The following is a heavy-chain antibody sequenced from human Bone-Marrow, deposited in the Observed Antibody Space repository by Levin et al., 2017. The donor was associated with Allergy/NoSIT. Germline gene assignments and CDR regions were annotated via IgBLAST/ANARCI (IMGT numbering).Heavy chain of an antibody. V-gene: IGHV4-59*01. CDR1: GGSISGKY. CDR3: AREGWEYNSYYFDS. J-gene: IGHJ4*02. Sequence: SQTLSLTCTVSGGSISGKYWSWIRQSPGKGLEWIGYIFYSGNTNYNPSLTSRATISVDTSKNQFSLRLTSVTAADTAVYYCAREGWEYNSYYFDSWGQGTLVTVTS. CDR2: IFYSGNT. D-gene: IGHD1-1*01.